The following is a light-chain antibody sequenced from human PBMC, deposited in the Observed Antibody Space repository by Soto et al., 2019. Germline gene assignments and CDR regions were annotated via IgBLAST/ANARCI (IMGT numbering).Light chain of an antibody. CDR1: ESVSTY. CDR2: DAS. CDR3: QHRRNTFT. J-gene: IGKJ3*01. Sequence: EIVLTQSPATLSLSPGETATLSCGASESVSTYLAWYQQKPGQAPRLLIYDASHRATGTPARFSGSGSMTDFTLTISSPEPEDSAVYYSQHRRNTFTFGPGTKVEIK. V-gene: IGKV3-11*01.